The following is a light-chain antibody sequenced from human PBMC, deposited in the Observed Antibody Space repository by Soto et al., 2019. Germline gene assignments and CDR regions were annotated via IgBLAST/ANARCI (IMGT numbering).Light chain of an antibody. V-gene: IGLV3-1*01. J-gene: IGLJ2*01. CDR3: QAWDISTVV. CDR1: KLADKY. CDR2: LDG. Sequence: SYELSQAPSMSVSPGQTASITCSGNKLADKYVCWYQQRPGQSPVLVIYLDGKRPSGIPARFSGSNSGNTATLTISGTQAMDEAVYFCQAWDISTVVFGGGTKLTVL.